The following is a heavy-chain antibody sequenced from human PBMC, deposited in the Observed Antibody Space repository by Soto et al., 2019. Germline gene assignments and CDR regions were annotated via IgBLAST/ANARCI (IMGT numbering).Heavy chain of an antibody. CDR3: AKERAAVTTNH. CDR2: ISGSGGNI. J-gene: IGHJ5*02. CDR1: GFTFRSYA. Sequence: EVQLLESGGGLVQPGGSLRLSCAASGFTFRSYAMSWVRQAPGTGLEWVSGISGSGGNIYYIDSVKGRFPIARDNSKNTVFLQRKNLGAEDTAVNYWAKERAAVTTNHWGQGTLVTVPS. V-gene: IGHV3-23*01. D-gene: IGHD4-17*01.